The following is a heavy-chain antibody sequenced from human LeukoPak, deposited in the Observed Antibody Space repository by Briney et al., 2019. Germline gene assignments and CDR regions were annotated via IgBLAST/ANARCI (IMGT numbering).Heavy chain of an antibody. V-gene: IGHV4-59*01. CDR1: GGSISSYY. Sequence: KSSETLSLTCTVSGGSISSYYWSWIRQPPGKGLEWIGYIYYSGSTNYNPSLKSRVTISVDTSKNQFSLKLSSVTAADTAVYYCALAAAGKGAINWFDPWGQGTLVTVSS. CDR3: ALAAAGKGAINWFDP. CDR2: IYYSGST. D-gene: IGHD6-13*01. J-gene: IGHJ5*02.